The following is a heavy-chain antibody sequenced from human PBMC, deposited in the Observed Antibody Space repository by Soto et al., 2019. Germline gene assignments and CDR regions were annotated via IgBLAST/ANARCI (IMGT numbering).Heavy chain of an antibody. CDR2: IIPLVDIT. J-gene: IGHJ4*02. CDR1: GDTFSNYA. Sequence: QVQLVQSGGEVKKPGSSVKVSCKASGDTFSNYAISWVRQAPGQGLEWMGGIIPLVDITNYAPRFQGRGTITASACMSTAYMEMSSLRSDDTAVYYCAKWEYYYNRKGNPTQSYFDAWGQGTLGIVSS. D-gene: IGHD3-22*01. CDR3: AKWEYYYNRKGNPTQSYFDA. V-gene: IGHV1-69*01.